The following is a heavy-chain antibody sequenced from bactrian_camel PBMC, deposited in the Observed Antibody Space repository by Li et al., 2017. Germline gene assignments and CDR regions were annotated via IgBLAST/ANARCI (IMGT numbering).Heavy chain of an antibody. Sequence: HVQLVESGGGSVQTGGSLRLSCAVSLNPTSDYCLGWFRQAPAQDGVAAIDSDGSTMYADSVKGRFTISQDTAKNTLYLQMNSLKPEDTAMYYCAATKAYDNSWFLGKTQFTPGIRWGQGTQVTVS. CDR3: AATKAYDNSWFLGKTQFTPGIR. D-gene: IGHD6*01. V-gene: IGHV3S53*01. CDR2: IDSDGST. CDR1: LNPTSDYC. J-gene: IGHJ4*01.